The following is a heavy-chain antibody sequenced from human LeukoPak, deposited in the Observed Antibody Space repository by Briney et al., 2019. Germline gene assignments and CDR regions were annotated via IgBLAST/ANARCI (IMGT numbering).Heavy chain of an antibody. CDR2: ISGSGDNT. CDR3: ARSIPRYDGSAYYPDY. CDR1: GFTFSSYA. Sequence: GGSLRLSCAASGFTFSSYAMSWVRQVPGKGLEWVSVISGSGDNTYYADSVKGRFTISRDNSKNTLYLQMNSLRAEDTAVYYCARSIPRYDGSAYYPDYWGQGTLVTVSS. J-gene: IGHJ4*02. V-gene: IGHV3-23*01. D-gene: IGHD3-22*01.